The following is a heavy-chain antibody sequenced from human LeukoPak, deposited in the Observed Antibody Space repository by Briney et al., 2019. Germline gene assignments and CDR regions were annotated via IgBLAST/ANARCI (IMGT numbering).Heavy chain of an antibody. J-gene: IGHJ4*02. CDR2: IYSGGST. D-gene: IGHD6-19*01. Sequence: GGSLRLSCAASGFNFSNYWMSWVRQAPGKGLEWVSVIYSGGSTYYADSVKGRFTISRDNSKNTLYLQMNSLRAEDTAVYYCARVPYSSGPYYFDYWGQGTLVTVSS. CDR1: GFNFSNYW. CDR3: ARVPYSSGPYYFDY. V-gene: IGHV3-66*01.